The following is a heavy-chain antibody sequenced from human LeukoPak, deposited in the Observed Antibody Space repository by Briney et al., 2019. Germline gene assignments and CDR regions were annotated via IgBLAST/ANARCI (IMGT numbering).Heavy chain of an antibody. CDR1: GGSISSSSYY. D-gene: IGHD6-19*01. CDR2: IYYSGST. J-gene: IGHJ4*02. V-gene: IGHV4-39*01. Sequence: SETLSLSCTVSGGSISSSSYYWGWIRQPPGKGLEWIGSIYYSGSTYYNPSLKSRVTISVDTSKNQFSLKLSSVTAADTAVYYCARHSSGWPFFDYWGQGTLVTVSS. CDR3: ARHSSGWPFFDY.